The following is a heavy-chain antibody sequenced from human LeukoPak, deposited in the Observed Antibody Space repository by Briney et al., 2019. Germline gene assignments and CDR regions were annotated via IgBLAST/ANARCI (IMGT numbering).Heavy chain of an antibody. CDR2: ISGSGGST. Sequence: VGTLRLSGAASGFTLSSYAMSWVRQAPGKGLEWVSAISGSGGSTYYADSVKGRFTISRDNSKNTLYLQMNSLRAEDTAVYYCAKDLGRIQTYGMDVWGQGTTVTVSS. V-gene: IGHV3-23*01. CDR3: AKDLGRIQTYGMDV. CDR1: GFTLSSYA. J-gene: IGHJ6*02.